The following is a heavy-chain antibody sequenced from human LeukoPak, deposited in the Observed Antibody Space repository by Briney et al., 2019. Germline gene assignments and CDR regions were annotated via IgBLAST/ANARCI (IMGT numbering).Heavy chain of an antibody. CDR3: ARPRLTISAAGPHLDYFDY. V-gene: IGHV1-69*05. Sequence: SVNVSCKASGGTFSNYAISWVRQAPGQGLEWMGGIIPIFGTANHAQKFQGRVTITTDESTSTAYMDLSSLRSEDTAVYYCARPRLTISAAGPHLDYFDYWGQGTLVTVSS. CDR2: IIPIFGTA. D-gene: IGHD6-13*01. CDR1: GGTFSNYA. J-gene: IGHJ4*02.